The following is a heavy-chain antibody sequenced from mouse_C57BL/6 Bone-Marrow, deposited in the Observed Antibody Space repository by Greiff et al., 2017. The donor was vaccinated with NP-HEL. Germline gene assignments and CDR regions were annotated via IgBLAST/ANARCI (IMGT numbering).Heavy chain of an antibody. CDR1: GFTFSSYA. Sequence: EVKLMESGGGLVKPGGSLKLSCAASGFTFSSYAMSWVRQTPEKRLEWVATISDGGSYTYYPDNVKGRFTISRDNAKNNLYLQMSHLKSEDTAMYYCAREGGSAMDYWGQGTSVTVSS. CDR3: AREGGSAMDY. J-gene: IGHJ4*01. CDR2: ISDGGSYT. V-gene: IGHV5-4*01.